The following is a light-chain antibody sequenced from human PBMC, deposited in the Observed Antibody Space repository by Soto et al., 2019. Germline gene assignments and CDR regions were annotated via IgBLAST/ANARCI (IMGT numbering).Light chain of an antibody. V-gene: IGLV2-14*03. J-gene: IGLJ2*01. Sequence: QSALTQPASVSGSPGQSIAISCTGTSSDIGAYAYVSWYQQHPGKIPKLIVFDVNYRPSGVSSRFSGSKSGNTASLTISGLQAEYEADYYCSSYTRSSSVIFGGGTKLTVL. CDR1: SSDIGAYAY. CDR3: SSYTRSSSVI. CDR2: DVN.